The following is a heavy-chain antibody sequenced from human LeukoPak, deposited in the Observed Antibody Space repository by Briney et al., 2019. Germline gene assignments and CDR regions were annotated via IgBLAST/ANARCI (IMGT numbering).Heavy chain of an antibody. V-gene: IGHV4-59*01. CDR3: ARVMDFWSGLYYYYGMDV. Sequence: SETLSPTCTVSGGSISSYYWSWIRQPPGKGLEWIRYIYYSGSTNYNPSLKSRVTISVDTSKNQFSLKLSSVTAADTAVYYCARVMDFWSGLYYYYGMDVWGQGTTVTVSS. D-gene: IGHD3-3*01. CDR1: GGSISSYY. J-gene: IGHJ6*02. CDR2: IYYSGST.